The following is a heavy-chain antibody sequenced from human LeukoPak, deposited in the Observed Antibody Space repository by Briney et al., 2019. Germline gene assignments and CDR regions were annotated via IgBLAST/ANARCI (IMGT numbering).Heavy chain of an antibody. D-gene: IGHD1-1*01. V-gene: IGHV3-23*01. J-gene: IGHJ4*02. CDR1: GFTFSRYA. Sequence: GGSLRLSCAASGFTFSRYAMSWVRQVPGKGLEWVSGISGTGDKTYSADSVQGRFTISRDNSKNTLYLQMKSLRADDSAIYYCAAILLDLNYYFFDFWGQETLVTVSS. CDR2: ISGTGDKT. CDR3: AAILLDLNYYFFDF.